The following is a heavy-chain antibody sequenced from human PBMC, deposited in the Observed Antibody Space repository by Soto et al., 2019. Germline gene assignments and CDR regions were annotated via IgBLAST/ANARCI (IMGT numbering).Heavy chain of an antibody. V-gene: IGHV1-18*01. CDR3: ARGRYGDY. J-gene: IGHJ4*02. Sequence: QVHLVQSGAEVKKPGASVKVSCKGSGYAFTTYVITWVRQAPGQGLEWMGWISAHNGNTNYAQKLQGRVTVTRDTSTSTAYMELRSLRSDDTAVYYCARGRYGDYWGQGALVNVSS. D-gene: IGHD1-1*01. CDR1: GYAFTTYV. CDR2: ISAHNGNT.